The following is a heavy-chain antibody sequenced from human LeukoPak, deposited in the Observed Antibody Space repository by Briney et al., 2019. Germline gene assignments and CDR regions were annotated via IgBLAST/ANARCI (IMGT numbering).Heavy chain of an antibody. D-gene: IGHD3-3*01. CDR1: GFTFSSYA. J-gene: IGHJ6*03. CDR3: AKGSKEVLFTRDHYMDV. CDR2: IRYDGSNK. V-gene: IGHV3-30*02. Sequence: GGSLRLSCAASGFTFSSYAMHWVRQAPGRGLEWVAFIRYDGSNKYYADSVKGRFTISRDNSKNKLYLQMNSLRAEDTAVYYCAKGSKEVLFTRDHYMDVWGKGTTVTISS.